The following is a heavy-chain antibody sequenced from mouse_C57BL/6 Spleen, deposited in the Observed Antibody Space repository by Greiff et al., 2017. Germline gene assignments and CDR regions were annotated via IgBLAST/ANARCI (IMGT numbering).Heavy chain of an antibody. CDR1: GYAFSSYW. D-gene: IGHD1-1*01. V-gene: IGHV1-80*01. CDR2: IYPGDGDT. J-gene: IGHJ3*01. CDR3: ARGGYYGSSLAWFAY. Sequence: VQLQQSGAELVKPGASVKISCKASGYAFSSYWMNWVKQRPGKGLEWIGQIYPGDGDTNYNGKFKGKATLTADKSSSTAYMTLSSLTSEDSAVFFYARGGYYGSSLAWFAYWGQGTLVTVSA.